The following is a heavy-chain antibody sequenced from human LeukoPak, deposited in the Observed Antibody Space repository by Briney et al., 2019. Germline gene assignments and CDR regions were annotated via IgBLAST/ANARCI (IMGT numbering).Heavy chain of an antibody. CDR1: GFTFDDYG. CDR2: INWNGGST. V-gene: IGHV3-20*04. CDR3: ARGEGIVVVNALPDV. Sequence: GGSLRLSCAASGFTFDDYGMSWVRQAPGKGLEWVSGINWNGGSTGYADSVKGRFTISRDNAKNSLYLQMNSLRAEDTALYYCARGEGIVVVNALPDVWGQGTLVTVSS. J-gene: IGHJ4*02. D-gene: IGHD3-22*01.